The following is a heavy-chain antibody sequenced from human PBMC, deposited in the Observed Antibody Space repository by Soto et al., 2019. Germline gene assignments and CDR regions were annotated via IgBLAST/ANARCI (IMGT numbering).Heavy chain of an antibody. D-gene: IGHD2-21*02. J-gene: IGHJ2*01. CDR3: ALAQSGDWYWYFDL. CDR2: IYWDDDK. CDR1: GFSLSTSGVG. Sequence: QITLKESGPTLVKPTQTLTLTCTFSGFSLSTSGVGVGWIRQPPGKALEWLALIYWDDDKRYSPSLKSRLTITTDTPKNRVVLTITNMDPVDTATYYCALAQSGDWYWYFDLWGRGTPVTVSS. V-gene: IGHV2-5*02.